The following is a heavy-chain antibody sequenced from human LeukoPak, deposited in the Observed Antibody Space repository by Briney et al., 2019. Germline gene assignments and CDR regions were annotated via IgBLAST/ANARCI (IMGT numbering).Heavy chain of an antibody. Sequence: GGSLRLSCAASGFTFSSYGMHWVRQAPGKGLEWVAVISYDGSNKYYADSVKGRFTISRDNSKNTLYLQMNSLRAEDTAVYYCARAGSDYYFDYWGLGTLVTVSS. CDR2: ISYDGSNK. CDR3: ARAGSDYYFDY. CDR1: GFTFSSYG. D-gene: IGHD3-3*01. V-gene: IGHV3-30*03. J-gene: IGHJ4*02.